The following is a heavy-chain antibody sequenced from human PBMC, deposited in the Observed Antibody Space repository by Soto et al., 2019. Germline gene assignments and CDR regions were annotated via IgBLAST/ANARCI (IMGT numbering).Heavy chain of an antibody. J-gene: IGHJ4*02. CDR3: ARDKGSSTVVSGISQEGYFDS. CDR1: GFTFSIFG. Sequence: QVQLVESGGGVVQPGRSLRLSCAASGFTFSIFGMHWVRQAPGKGLEWAAIIWYDGSNAYYADSVRGRFTISRDNSKNTVYLQMNSLRAEDTAVDYCARDKGSSTVVSGISQEGYFDSWGQGTLVTVSS. D-gene: IGHD6-19*01. CDR2: IWYDGSNA. V-gene: IGHV3-33*01.